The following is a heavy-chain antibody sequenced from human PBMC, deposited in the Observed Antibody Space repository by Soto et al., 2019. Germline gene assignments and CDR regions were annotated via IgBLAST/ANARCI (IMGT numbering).Heavy chain of an antibody. CDR2: IYWDDDK. Sequence: QITLKESGPTVGKPTEPLTLTCTFSGFSLTTSGVGVGWVRQSPGKAPEWLALIYWDDDKRYSTSLNSRLIITKDTSKNQVVLTMANVDPADTATYYCAHRVLRTVFGLVTTTAIYFDFWGPGTPVVVSS. J-gene: IGHJ4*02. V-gene: IGHV2-5*02. D-gene: IGHD3-3*01. CDR1: GFSLTTSGVG. CDR3: AHRVLRTVFGLVTTTAIYFDF.